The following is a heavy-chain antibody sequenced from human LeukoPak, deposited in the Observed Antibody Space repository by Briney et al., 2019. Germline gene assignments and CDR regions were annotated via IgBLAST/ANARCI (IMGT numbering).Heavy chain of an antibody. J-gene: IGHJ4*02. V-gene: IGHV1-2*02. D-gene: IGHD2-2*01. Sequence: ASVKVSCKASGYTFTGYYMHWVRQAPGQGLEWMGWINPNSGGTNYAQKFQGRVTMTRDTSISTAYMELSGLRSDDTAVYYCARESCSSTSCYSYDYWGQGTLVTVSS. CDR1: GYTFTGYY. CDR3: ARESCSSTSCYSYDY. CDR2: INPNSGGT.